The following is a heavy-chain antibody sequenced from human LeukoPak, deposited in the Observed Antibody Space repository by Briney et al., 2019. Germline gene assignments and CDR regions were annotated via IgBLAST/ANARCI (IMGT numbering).Heavy chain of an antibody. J-gene: IGHJ4*02. D-gene: IGHD4-17*01. Sequence: GGSLRLSCAASRFTFSSYGMHWVRQAPGKGLEWVAVISYDGSNKYYADSMKGRFTISRDNSKNTLYMQVNSLRAEDTAVYYCARDDDYGDYGLDYWGQGTLVTVAS. CDR3: ARDDDYGDYGLDY. V-gene: IGHV3-30*03. CDR1: RFTFSSYG. CDR2: ISYDGSNK.